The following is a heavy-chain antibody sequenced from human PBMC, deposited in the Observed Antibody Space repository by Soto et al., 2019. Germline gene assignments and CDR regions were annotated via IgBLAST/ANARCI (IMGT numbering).Heavy chain of an antibody. CDR3: ARDRPTGYSSGWSDY. J-gene: IGHJ4*02. V-gene: IGHV3-48*01. CDR1: GFTFSSYS. CDR2: ISSSSSTI. Sequence: GGSLRLSCAASGFTFSSYSMDWVRQAPGKGLEWVSYISSSSSTIYYAETVKGRFTISRDNAKNSLYLQMNSLRAEDTAVYYCARDRPTGYSSGWSDYWGQGTPVTVSS. D-gene: IGHD6-19*01.